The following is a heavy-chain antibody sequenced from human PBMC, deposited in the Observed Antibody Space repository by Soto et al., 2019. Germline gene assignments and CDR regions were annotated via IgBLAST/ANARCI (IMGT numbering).Heavy chain of an antibody. CDR1: GGTFSSYA. V-gene: IGHV1-69*06. CDR2: IIPIFGTA. Sequence: QVQLVQSGAEVKKPGSSVTVSCKASGGTFSSYAISWVRQAPGQGLEWMGGIIPIFGTANYAQKFQGRVTITADKSTSTAYMELSSLRSEDTALYYCAKSSTSYSPLDYWGQGTLVTVSS. J-gene: IGHJ4*02. CDR3: AKSSTSYSPLDY. D-gene: IGHD2-2*01.